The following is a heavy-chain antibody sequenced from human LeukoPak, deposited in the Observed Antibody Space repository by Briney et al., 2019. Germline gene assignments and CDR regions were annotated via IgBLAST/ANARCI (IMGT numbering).Heavy chain of an antibody. CDR2: IRYDGSNK. CDR1: GFTFSSYG. V-gene: IGHV3-30*02. Sequence: GGSLRLSCAASGFTFSSYGMHWVRQAPGKGLEWVAFIRYDGSNKYYADSVKGRFTISRDNSKNTLYLQMNSLRAEDTAVYYCAKDQWGSGSYYNQSVDYWGQGTLVTVSS. D-gene: IGHD3-10*01. CDR3: AKDQWGSGSYYNQSVDY. J-gene: IGHJ4*02.